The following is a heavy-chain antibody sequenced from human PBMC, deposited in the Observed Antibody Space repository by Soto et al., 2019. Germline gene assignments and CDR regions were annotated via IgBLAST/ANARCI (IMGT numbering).Heavy chain of an antibody. CDR1: GGSISTSRSY. J-gene: IGHJ5*02. Sequence: PSETLSLTCSVSGGSISTSRSYWAWIRQPPGKGLEWLANIFYSGSTFYNPSLASRVSVSVDTSKSEFSLKLRSVTAADTAVYYCARQPTTGDTDLWFDPWGQGTLVTVS. D-gene: IGHD2-21*01. CDR3: ARQPTTGDTDLWFDP. CDR2: IFYSGST. V-gene: IGHV4-39*01.